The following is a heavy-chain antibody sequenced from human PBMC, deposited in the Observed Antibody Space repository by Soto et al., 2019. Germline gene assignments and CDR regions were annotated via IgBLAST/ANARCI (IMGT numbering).Heavy chain of an antibody. CDR2: TYYRSQWHY. CDR3: VRLVGNSWLDY. V-gene: IGHV6-1*01. D-gene: IGHD4-4*01. J-gene: IGHJ4*02. Sequence: QVQLQQSGPGLVKPSQTLSLTCAIYGDSVSSNSVVWNWIRQSPSRGLEWLGRTYYRSQWHYEYAEFVQSRIRIDPDTSKNQFSLQLDSVSPEDSAVYYCVRLVGNSWLDYWGQGTLVTVSS. CDR1: GDSVSSNSVV.